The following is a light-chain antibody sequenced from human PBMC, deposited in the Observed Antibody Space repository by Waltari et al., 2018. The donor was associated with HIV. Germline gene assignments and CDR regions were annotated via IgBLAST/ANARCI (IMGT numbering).Light chain of an antibody. V-gene: IGLV1-51*01. CDR3: ETWDSSLSIMI. J-gene: IGLJ2*01. CDR2: DDD. Sequence: QSVLTQPPSVSAAPGQTVTISCSGSGSNFGKDNVSWYRQFPGSAPQILIYDDDRRPSGISDRFSGSKSGTSATLGIAGLHAGDEADYYCETWDSSLSIMIFGGGTKVTVL. CDR1: GSNFGKDN.